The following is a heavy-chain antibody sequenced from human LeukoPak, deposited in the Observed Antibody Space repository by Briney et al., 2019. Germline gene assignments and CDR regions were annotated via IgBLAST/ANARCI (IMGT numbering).Heavy chain of an antibody. CDR3: TRDALYGDPSYYYMDV. J-gene: IGHJ6*03. V-gene: IGHV3-7*01. D-gene: IGHD4-17*01. CDR1: GFTLNGFW. CDR2: IKQDGSDI. Sequence: GGSLRLSCAASGFTLNGFWMSWVRQAPGKGLEWVANIKQDGSDIYYLGSVRGRFTIPRDNAMNSLYLQMNSLRAEDTAVYYCTRDALYGDPSYYYMDVWGKGTTVTVSS.